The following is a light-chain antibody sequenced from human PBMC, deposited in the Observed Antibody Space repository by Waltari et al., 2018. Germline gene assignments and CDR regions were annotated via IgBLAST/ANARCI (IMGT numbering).Light chain of an antibody. CDR1: QDIGTW. J-gene: IGKJ1*01. Sequence: DIQLTQSPSTLSASVGDRVTISCRASQDIGTWLAWYQQKPGKAPKLLRYKASRLQSGVPSRFSGRGSGTEFTLTISSLQPEDFATFYCQQFDTYPWTFGQGTKVDIK. V-gene: IGKV1-5*03. CDR3: QQFDTYPWT. CDR2: KAS.